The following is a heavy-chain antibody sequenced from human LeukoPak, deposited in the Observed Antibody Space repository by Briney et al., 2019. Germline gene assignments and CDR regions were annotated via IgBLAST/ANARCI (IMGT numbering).Heavy chain of an antibody. V-gene: IGHV1-18*01. Sequence: ASVKVSCKASGGTFSSYAISWVRQAPGQGLEWMGWISAYNGNTNYAQKLQGRVTMTTDTSTSTAYMELRSLRSDDTAVYYCARYYVVNWFDPWGQGTLVTVSS. J-gene: IGHJ5*02. CDR2: ISAYNGNT. CDR3: ARYYVVNWFDP. D-gene: IGHD3-3*01. CDR1: GGTFSSYA.